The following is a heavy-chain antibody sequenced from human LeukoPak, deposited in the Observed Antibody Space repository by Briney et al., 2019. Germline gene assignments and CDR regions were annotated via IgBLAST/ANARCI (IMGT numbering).Heavy chain of an antibody. J-gene: IGHJ5*02. Sequence: RASVKVSCKASGYTFTSYGISWVRQAPGQGLEWMGWISAYNGNTNYAQKLQGRVTMTTDTSTSTAYMELRSLRSDDTAVYYCARNLGYCSSTSCYTGWFDPWGQGTLVTVSS. CDR3: ARNLGYCSSTSCYTGWFDP. V-gene: IGHV1-18*01. CDR1: GYTFTSYG. D-gene: IGHD2-2*02. CDR2: ISAYNGNT.